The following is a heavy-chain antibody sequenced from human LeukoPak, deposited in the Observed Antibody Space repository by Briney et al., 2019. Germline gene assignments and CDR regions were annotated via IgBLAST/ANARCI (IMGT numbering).Heavy chain of an antibody. V-gene: IGHV3-33*01. CDR1: GFTFSSYG. Sequence: GSLRLSCAASGFTFSSYGMNWVRQAPGKGLEWVAVIWYDGSNKYYADSVKGRFTISRDNSKNTLYLQMNSLRAEDTAVYYCARDGPERLFDYWGQGTLVTVSS. J-gene: IGHJ4*02. CDR2: IWYDGSNK. D-gene: IGHD5-24*01. CDR3: ARDGPERLFDY.